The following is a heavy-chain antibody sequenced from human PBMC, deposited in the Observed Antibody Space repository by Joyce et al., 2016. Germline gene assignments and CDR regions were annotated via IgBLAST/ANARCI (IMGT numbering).Heavy chain of an antibody. J-gene: IGHJ6*02. CDR1: GYTFTSYA. D-gene: IGHD2-2*01. CDR3: AREYRVPAASGVTDYYYYGMDV. V-gene: IGHV1-3*01. CDR2: SNAGNVNK. Sequence: QVQLVQSGAEVKKPGASVKVSCKASGYTFTSYAMHWVRQAPGQRLEWMGWSNAGNVNKKYSQKFQGRVTITTDTSASTAYMELSSLRSEDTAVYYCAREYRVPAASGVTDYYYYGMDVWGQGTTVTVSS.